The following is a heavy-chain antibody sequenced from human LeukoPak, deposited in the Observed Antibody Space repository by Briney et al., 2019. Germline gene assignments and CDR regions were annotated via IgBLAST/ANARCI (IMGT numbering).Heavy chain of an antibody. D-gene: IGHD3-10*01. CDR2: ISGGGVST. J-gene: IGHJ6*03. CDR1: GFTFSSYA. Sequence: PGGSLRLPCAPSGFTFSSYAMSWVRQAPGKGLEWVSAISGGGVSTYYTDSVKGRFTISRDNSKNTLYLQMHSLRADDTAVYYCAKGWFGESLYYYYMDVWGKGTTVTVSS. V-gene: IGHV3-23*01. CDR3: AKGWFGESLYYYYMDV.